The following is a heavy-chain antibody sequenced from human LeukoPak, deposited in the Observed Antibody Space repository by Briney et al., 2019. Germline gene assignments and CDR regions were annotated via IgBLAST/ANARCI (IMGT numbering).Heavy chain of an antibody. CDR3: SNGGTVYYYGMDV. J-gene: IGHJ6*02. CDR1: GFTFNNYW. V-gene: IGHV3-48*04. Sequence: GGSLRLSCAASGFTFNNYWMSWVRQAPGKGLEWVSYISISSSTIYYADSVKGRFTISRDNAKNSLYLQMNSLRAEDTAVYYCSNGGTVYYYGMDVWGQGTTVTVSS. CDR2: ISISSSTI. D-gene: IGHD4-17*01.